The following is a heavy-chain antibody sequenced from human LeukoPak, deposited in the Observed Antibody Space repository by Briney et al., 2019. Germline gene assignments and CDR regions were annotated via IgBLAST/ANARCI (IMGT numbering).Heavy chain of an antibody. D-gene: IGHD2-2*01. CDR2: ISGSGGST. CDR1: GFTFSSYA. V-gene: IGHV3-23*01. Sequence: PGGSLRLSCAASGFTFSSYAMSWVRQAPGKGLEWVSAISGSGGSTYYADSVKGRFTISRDNSKNTLYLQMNSLRAEDTAVYYCAKTLGYCSSTSCKPRDYWGQGNLVTVSS. J-gene: IGHJ4*02. CDR3: AKTLGYCSSTSCKPRDY.